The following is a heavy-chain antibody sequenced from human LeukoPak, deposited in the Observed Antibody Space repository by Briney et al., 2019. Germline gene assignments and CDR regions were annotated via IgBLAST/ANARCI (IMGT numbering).Heavy chain of an antibody. CDR1: GYTFTSYG. Sequence: ASVKVSCKASGYTFTSYGISWVRQAPGQGLEWMGIINPSGGSTSYAQKFQGRVTMTRDTSTSTVYMELSSLRSEDTAVYYCARGQRFGYESHWGQGTMVTVSS. J-gene: IGHJ3*01. CDR2: INPSGGST. D-gene: IGHD5-18*01. V-gene: IGHV1-46*01. CDR3: ARGQRFGYESH.